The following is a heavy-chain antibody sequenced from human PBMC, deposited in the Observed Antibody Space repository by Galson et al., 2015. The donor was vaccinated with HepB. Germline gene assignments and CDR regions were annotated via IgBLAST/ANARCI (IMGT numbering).Heavy chain of an antibody. CDR1: GGSISSYY. Sequence: TLSLTCTVSGGSISSYYWSWIRQPPGKGLEWIGYIYYSGSTNYNPSLKSRVTISVDTSKNQFSLKLSSVTAADTAVYYCARGGSGDDYVWGSYRNNWFDPWGQGTLVTVSS. V-gene: IGHV4-59*01. D-gene: IGHD3-16*02. J-gene: IGHJ5*02. CDR2: IYYSGST. CDR3: ARGGSGDDYVWGSYRNNWFDP.